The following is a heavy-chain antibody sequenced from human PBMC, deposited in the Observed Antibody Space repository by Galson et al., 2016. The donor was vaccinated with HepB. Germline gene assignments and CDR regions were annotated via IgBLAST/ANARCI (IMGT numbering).Heavy chain of an antibody. D-gene: IGHD6-6*01. Sequence: SVKVSCKASGYTFTSYDINWVRQATGQGLEWMGWMNPNSGDTGYAQNFQGRVTMTRNISITTAYMELSSLRSEDTAVYYYVMESNSSNWYFDLWGRGTLVTVSS. CDR2: MNPNSGDT. CDR3: VMESNSSNWYFDL. CDR1: GYTFTSYD. J-gene: IGHJ2*01. V-gene: IGHV1-8*01.